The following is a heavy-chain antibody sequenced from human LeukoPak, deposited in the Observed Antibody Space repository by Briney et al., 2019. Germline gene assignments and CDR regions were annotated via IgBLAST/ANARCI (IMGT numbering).Heavy chain of an antibody. V-gene: IGHV3-23*01. CDR3: AKIDYGDFHFDY. CDR2: ISGSGDST. J-gene: IGHJ4*02. CDR1: GFTVSRNH. D-gene: IGHD4-17*01. Sequence: GGSLRLSCAASGFTVSRNHFGWVRQAPGKGLVWVSSISGSGDSTFHADSVKGRFTISRDNSKNTLYLQMNSLRAEDTAVYYCAKIDYGDFHFDYWGQGTLVTVSS.